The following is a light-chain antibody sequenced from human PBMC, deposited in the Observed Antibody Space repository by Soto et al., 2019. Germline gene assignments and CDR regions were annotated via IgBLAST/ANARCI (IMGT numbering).Light chain of an antibody. J-gene: IGLJ2*01. CDR2: GNS. CDR3: QSYDSSLSGNVV. Sequence: QSVLTQPPSVSGAPGQRVTISCTGSSSNIGAGYDVHWYQPLPGTAPKLLIYGNSNRPSGVPDRFSGSKSGTSASLAITGLQAADEADYYCQSYDSSLSGNVVFGGGTKLTVL. CDR1: SSNIGAGYD. V-gene: IGLV1-40*01.